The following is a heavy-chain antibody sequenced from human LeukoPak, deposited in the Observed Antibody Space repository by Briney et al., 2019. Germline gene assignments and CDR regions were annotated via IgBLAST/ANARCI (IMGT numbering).Heavy chain of an antibody. D-gene: IGHD3-22*01. CDR3: ARGHRDYSDSSGYYPFDY. J-gene: IGHJ4*02. CDR1: GGSFSGYY. V-gene: IGHV4-34*01. Sequence: PSETLSLTCAVYGGSFSGYYWSWIRQPPGKGLEWIGEINHSGSTNYNPSLKSRVTISVDTSKNQFSLKLSSVTAADTAVYYCARGHRDYSDSSGYYPFDYWGQGPLVTVSS. CDR2: INHSGST.